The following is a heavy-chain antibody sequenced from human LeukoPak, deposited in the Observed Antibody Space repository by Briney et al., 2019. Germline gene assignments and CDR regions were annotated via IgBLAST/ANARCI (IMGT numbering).Heavy chain of an antibody. D-gene: IGHD5-24*01. V-gene: IGHV1-69*06. CDR2: IIPIFGTA. CDR3: ARAVEMDKIRLAFDI. CDR1: GCTFSSYA. Sequence: SVKVSCKASGCTFSSYAISWVRQAPGQGLEWMGRIIPIFGTANYAQKFQGRVTITADISTSTGYMELSRLRSEDTAVYYCARAVEMDKIRLAFDIWGQGTMVTVSS. J-gene: IGHJ3*02.